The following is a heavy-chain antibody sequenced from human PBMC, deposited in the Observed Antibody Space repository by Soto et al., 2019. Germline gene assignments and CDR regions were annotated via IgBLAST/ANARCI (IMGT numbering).Heavy chain of an antibody. V-gene: IGHV1-69*02. D-gene: IGHD6-19*01. Sequence: QVQLVQSGAEVKKPGSSVKVSCKASGGTFSSYTISWVRQAPGQGLEWMGRIIPILGIANYAQKFQGRVTITADKSTSTAYMELSSLRSEDTAVYYCAIRNSSGWYYWYFDLWGRGTLVTVSS. CDR2: IIPILGIA. CDR3: AIRNSSGWYYWYFDL. CDR1: GGTFSSYT. J-gene: IGHJ2*01.